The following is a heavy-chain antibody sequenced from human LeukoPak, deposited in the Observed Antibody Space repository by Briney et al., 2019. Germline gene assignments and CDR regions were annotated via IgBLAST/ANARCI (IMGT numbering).Heavy chain of an antibody. CDR1: GYTFTDYY. D-gene: IGHD2-2*01. CDR3: ARANFLYCSSINCLFDY. CDR2: INPNSGDT. V-gene: IGHV1-2*02. Sequence: ASVTVSCTASGYTFTDYYMHWVRQAPGQGLEWMTWINPNSGDTYYAQKFQGRVTMTRDTSISTAYMELSWLRSDDTAVYYCARANFLYCSSINCLFDYWGQGTLVTVSS. J-gene: IGHJ4*02.